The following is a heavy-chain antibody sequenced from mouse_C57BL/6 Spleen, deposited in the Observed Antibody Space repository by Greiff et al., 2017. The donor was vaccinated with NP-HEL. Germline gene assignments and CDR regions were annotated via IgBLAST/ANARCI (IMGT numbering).Heavy chain of an antibody. Sequence: EVQGVESGGGLVQPGGSMKLSCAASGFTFSDAWMDWVRQSPEKGLEWVAEIRNKANNHATYYAESVKGRFTISRDDSKSSVYLQMNSLRAEDTGIYYCFYYDYSYWYFDVWGTGTTVTVSS. CDR2: IRNKANNHAT. J-gene: IGHJ1*03. CDR1: GFTFSDAW. V-gene: IGHV6-6*01. CDR3: FYYDYSYWYFDV. D-gene: IGHD2-4*01.